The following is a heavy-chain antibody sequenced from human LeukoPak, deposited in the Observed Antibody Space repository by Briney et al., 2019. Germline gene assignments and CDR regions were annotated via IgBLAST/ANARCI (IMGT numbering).Heavy chain of an antibody. Sequence: GASVRVSCKASGGTFSSYAISWVRQAPGQGLEWMGGIIPIFGTANYAQKFQGRVTITADKSTSTAYMELSSLRSEDTAVYYCARSNGGYSSFDYWGQGTLVTVSS. CDR1: GGTFSSYA. CDR3: ARSNGGYSSFDY. CDR2: IIPIFGTA. J-gene: IGHJ4*02. D-gene: IGHD3-22*01. V-gene: IGHV1-69*06.